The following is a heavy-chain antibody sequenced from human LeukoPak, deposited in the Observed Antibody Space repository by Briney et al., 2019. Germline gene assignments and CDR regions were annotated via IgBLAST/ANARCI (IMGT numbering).Heavy chain of an antibody. D-gene: IGHD6-19*01. J-gene: IGHJ4*02. Sequence: SETLSLTCAVYGGSFSGYYWSWIRQPPGKGLEWIGEINHSGSTNYNPSLKSRVTISVDTSKNQFSLKLSSVTAADTAVYYCARGSSQQWLGIDYWGQGTLVTVSS. V-gene: IGHV4-34*01. CDR2: INHSGST. CDR1: GGSFSGYY. CDR3: ARGSSQQWLGIDY.